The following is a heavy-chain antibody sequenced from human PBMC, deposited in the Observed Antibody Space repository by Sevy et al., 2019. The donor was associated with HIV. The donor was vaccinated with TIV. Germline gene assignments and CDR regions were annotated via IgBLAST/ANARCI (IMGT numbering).Heavy chain of an antibody. CDR1: GFTFGDYA. J-gene: IGHJ4*02. CDR3: TRDQWQHLVRPHCDY. V-gene: IGHV3-49*04. D-gene: IGHD6-13*01. Sequence: GGSLRLSCTGSGFTFGDYAVSWVRQAPGNGLEWVGFIRSKAHGGTTDYAASVKGRFTISRDDSKSIADLQMNSLKTEDTAVYYCTRDQWQHLVRPHCDYWGQGTMVTVSS. CDR2: IRSKAHGGTT.